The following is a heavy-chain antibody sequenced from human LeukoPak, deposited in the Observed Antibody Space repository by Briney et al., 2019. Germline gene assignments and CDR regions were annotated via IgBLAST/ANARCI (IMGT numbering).Heavy chain of an antibody. V-gene: IGHV3-74*03. Sequence: PGGSLRLSCAASGFSFSNHWMHWVRQVPGKGLVWVSRINSDGSRTTYADSVKGRLTISRDNAKNTLYLQMNSLRDEDTAVYYCTRDVSQSSSWYGEFDYWGQGTQVTVSS. J-gene: IGHJ4*02. CDR1: GFSFSNHW. CDR2: INSDGSRT. CDR3: TRDVSQSSSWYGEFDY. D-gene: IGHD6-13*01.